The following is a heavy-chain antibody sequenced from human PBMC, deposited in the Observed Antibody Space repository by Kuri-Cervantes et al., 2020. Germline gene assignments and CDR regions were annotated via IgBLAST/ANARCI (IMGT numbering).Heavy chain of an antibody. D-gene: IGHD3-22*01. J-gene: IGHJ4*02. CDR2: ISWDGGST. V-gene: IGHV3-43D*04. Sequence: GGSLRLSCAASGFTFDDYAMHWVRQAPGKGLEWVSLISWDGGSTYYADSVKGRFTISRDNSRNVLYLQMNSLRAEDTAVYFCAKDSVRRRGYYDSSGYSYYFDYWGQGTLVTVSS. CDR3: AKDSVRRRGYYDSSGYSYYFDY. CDR1: GFTFDDYA.